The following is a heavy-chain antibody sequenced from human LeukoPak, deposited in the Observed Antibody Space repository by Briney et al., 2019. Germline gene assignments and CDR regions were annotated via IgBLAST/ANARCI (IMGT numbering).Heavy chain of an antibody. Sequence: GASVKVSCKASGGTFSSYAISWVRQAPGQGLEWMGGIIPIFGTANYAQKFQGRVTITADKSTSTAYMELSSLRSEDTAVYYCARAGGIHGGAPSYFDYWGQGTLVTVSS. CDR1: GGTFSSYA. CDR3: ARAGGIHGGAPSYFDY. V-gene: IGHV1-69*06. CDR2: IIPIFGTA. D-gene: IGHD4-23*01. J-gene: IGHJ4*02.